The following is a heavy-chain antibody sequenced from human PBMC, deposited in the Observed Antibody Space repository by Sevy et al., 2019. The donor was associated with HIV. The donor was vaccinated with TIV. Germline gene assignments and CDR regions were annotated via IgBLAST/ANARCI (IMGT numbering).Heavy chain of an antibody. D-gene: IGHD3-3*01. V-gene: IGHV3-33*01. Sequence: GGSLRLSCAASGFTFSSYGMHWVRQAPGKGLEWVAVIWYDGSNKYYADSVKGRFTISRDNSKNTLYLQMNSLRAEDTAVYYCASGVYDFWSGYYNGPLYYFDYWGQGTLVTVSS. CDR2: IWYDGSNK. CDR3: ASGVYDFWSGYYNGPLYYFDY. J-gene: IGHJ4*02. CDR1: GFTFSSYG.